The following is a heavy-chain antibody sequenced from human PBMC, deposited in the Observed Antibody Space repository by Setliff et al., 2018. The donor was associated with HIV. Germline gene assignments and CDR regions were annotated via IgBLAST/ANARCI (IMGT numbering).Heavy chain of an antibody. D-gene: IGHD2-15*01. CDR1: GGSISGYH. J-gene: IGHJ4*02. CDR2: IYYSGST. CDR3: ASQYCSAGSCYSDY. Sequence: SETLSLTCTVSGGSISGYHWNWLRQTPGKGLEWIGGIYYSGSTYHNPSLKSRVTTSVDTSKNQFSLKLTSVTAADTAVYYCASQYCSAGSCYSDYWGQGTLVTVSS. V-gene: IGHV4-59*05.